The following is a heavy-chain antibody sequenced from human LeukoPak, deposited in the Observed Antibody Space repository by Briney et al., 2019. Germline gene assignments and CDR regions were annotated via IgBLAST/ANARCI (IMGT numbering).Heavy chain of an antibody. CDR2: IRYDGNNK. J-gene: IGHJ6*03. V-gene: IGHV3-30*02. CDR3: AKNSGDYSYYYYYFMDV. CDR1: GFTFSSYS. D-gene: IGHD4-17*01. Sequence: PGGSLRLSCAASGFTFSSYSVNCVRQTPGKGLEWVTFIRYDGNNKYYADPVKGRFTISRDNSKNTLYLQMNSLRAEDTAVYYCAKNSGDYSYYYYYFMDVWGKGTTVTISS.